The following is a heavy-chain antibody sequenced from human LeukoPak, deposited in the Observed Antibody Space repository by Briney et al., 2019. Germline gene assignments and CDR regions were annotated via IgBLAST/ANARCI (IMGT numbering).Heavy chain of an antibody. V-gene: IGHV4-59*01. CDR2: IYYSGST. CDR3: ARSTWLLDK. Sequence: PSETLSPTCTVSGGSISPYYWSWIRQPPGKGLEWIGYIYYSGSTNYNPSLKSRVTISLDTSKNQFSLKLSSVTAADTAVYYCARSTWLLDKWGQRTLVTVSS. CDR1: GGSISPYY. D-gene: IGHD3-22*01. J-gene: IGHJ4*02.